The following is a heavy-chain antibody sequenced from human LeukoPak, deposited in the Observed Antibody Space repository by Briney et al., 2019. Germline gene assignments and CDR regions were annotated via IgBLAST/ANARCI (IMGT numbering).Heavy chain of an antibody. D-gene: IGHD2-2*02. CDR2: ISGSGGST. Sequence: GGSLRLSCAASGFTFSSYAMSRVRQAPGKGLEWVSAISGSGGSTYYADSVKGRFTISGDNSKNTLYLQMNSLRAEDTAVYYCAGTDQLLYSYYFDYWGQGTLVTVSS. V-gene: IGHV3-23*01. CDR1: GFTFSSYA. J-gene: IGHJ4*02. CDR3: AGTDQLLYSYYFDY.